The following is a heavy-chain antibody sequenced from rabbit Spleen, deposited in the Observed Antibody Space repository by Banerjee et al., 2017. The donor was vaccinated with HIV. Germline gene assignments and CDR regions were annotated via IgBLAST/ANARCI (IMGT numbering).Heavy chain of an antibody. V-gene: IGHV1S40*01. D-gene: IGHD8-1*01. CDR3: ARDTGSSFSSYGMDL. CDR1: GVSFSSSSY. CDR2: IDAGSSGFT. J-gene: IGHJ6*01. Sequence: QSLEESGGDLVKPGASLTLTCTASGVSFSSSSYMCWVRQAPGKGLEWIACIDAGSSGFTYFASWAKGRFTCSKTSSTTATLQMTSLTAADTATYFCARDTGSSFSSYGMDLWGPGTLVTVS.